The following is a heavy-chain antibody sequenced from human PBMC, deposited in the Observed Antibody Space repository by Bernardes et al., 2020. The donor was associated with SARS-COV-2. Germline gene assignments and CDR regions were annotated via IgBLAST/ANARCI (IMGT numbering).Heavy chain of an antibody. J-gene: IGHJ4*02. CDR2: LYYSGST. Sequence: SETLSLTCTVSGGSISSSSYYWGWIRQPPGKGLEWIGSLYYSGSTYYNPSLKSRVTISVDTSKNQFSLKLSSVTAADTAVYYCARILGWIQLWFFDYWGQGTLVTVSS. CDR1: GGSISSSSYY. D-gene: IGHD5-18*01. CDR3: ARILGWIQLWFFDY. V-gene: IGHV4-39*01.